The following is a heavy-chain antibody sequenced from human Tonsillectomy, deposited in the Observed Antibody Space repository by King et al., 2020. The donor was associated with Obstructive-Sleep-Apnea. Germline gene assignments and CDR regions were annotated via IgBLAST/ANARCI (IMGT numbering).Heavy chain of an antibody. CDR3: ARETSPRDNWFDP. CDR1: GGTFSSYA. D-gene: IGHD4-11*01. V-gene: IGHV1-69*01. Sequence: VQLVESGAEVKKPGSSVTVSCKASGGTFSSYAISWVRQAPGQGLEWMGGIIPIFGTANYAQKFQGRVTITADESTSTAYMELSSLRSEDTAVYYCARETSPRDNWFDPWGQGTLVTVSS. J-gene: IGHJ5*02. CDR2: IIPIFGTA.